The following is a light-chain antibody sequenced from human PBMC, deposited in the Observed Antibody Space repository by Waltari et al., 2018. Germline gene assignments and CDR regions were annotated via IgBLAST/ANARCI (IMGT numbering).Light chain of an antibody. V-gene: IGLV1-40*01. Sequence: QSVLTQPPSVSGAPGQRVTISCTGSSSNIGAGYDVHWYQQLPGTAPKLLIYGKINRPSGVPDRFSGSQSGTSPSLAITGLQAEDEADYYCQSYDRSLNGWVFGGGTKLTVL. CDR2: GKI. J-gene: IGLJ3*02. CDR3: QSYDRSLNGWV. CDR1: SSNIGAGYD.